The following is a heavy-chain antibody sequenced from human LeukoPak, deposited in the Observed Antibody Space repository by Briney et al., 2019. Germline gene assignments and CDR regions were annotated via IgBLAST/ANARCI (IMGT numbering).Heavy chain of an antibody. CDR2: ISSVSTTT. Sequence: GRSLRLSCAASGFTFSNYNMHWVRQAPGRGLEWVSYISSVSTTTYYADSVKGRFTISRDNAKKSLYLQMNSLRGEDTAVYYCARDNPLSYYYDYWGQGTLVTVSS. J-gene: IGHJ4*02. V-gene: IGHV3-48*01. CDR3: ARDNPLSYYYDY. CDR1: GFTFSNYN. D-gene: IGHD3-22*01.